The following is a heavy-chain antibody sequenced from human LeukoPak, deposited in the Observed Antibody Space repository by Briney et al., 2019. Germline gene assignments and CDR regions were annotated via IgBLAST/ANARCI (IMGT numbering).Heavy chain of an antibody. Sequence: PSETLSLTCTVSGGSIISSDYHWGWVRQAPGKGLEWVTTISYDGNDEYYADSVKGRFTISRDNSKNTLYLEMSSLRIEDTAVYYCAKDPYSSRMEYFQQWGQGTLVIVSS. CDR3: AKDPYSSRMEYFQQ. D-gene: IGHD3-22*01. V-gene: IGHV3-30*18. CDR2: ISYDGNDE. J-gene: IGHJ1*01. CDR1: GGSIISSD.